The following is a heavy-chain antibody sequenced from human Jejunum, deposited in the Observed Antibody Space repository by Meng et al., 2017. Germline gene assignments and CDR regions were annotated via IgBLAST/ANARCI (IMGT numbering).Heavy chain of an antibody. D-gene: IGHD2-2*01. V-gene: IGHV1-2*06. CDR2: IMPDSGYS. J-gene: IGHJ4*02. CDR3: ASHQRGFDIGTAPN. Sequence: QGHLLASGAEVTKPGASVKVSCQAFGDTFGGYYVNWVRQAPGQGLEYMGRIMPDSGYSTYVQRFQDRVTMTTDTSISTVYMELSRLTSDDTAVYYCASHQRGFDIGTAPNWGQGTLVTVSS. CDR1: GDTFGGYY.